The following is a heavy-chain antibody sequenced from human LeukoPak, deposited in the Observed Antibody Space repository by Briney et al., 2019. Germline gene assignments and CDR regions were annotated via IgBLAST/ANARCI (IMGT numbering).Heavy chain of an antibody. J-gene: IGHJ4*02. D-gene: IGHD6-19*01. CDR3: ARSEGNIAVAAYYFDY. CDR1: GFTFSSYS. CDR2: ISSSSSYI. Sequence: GGSLRLSCAASGFTFSSYSMTWVRQAPGKGLEWVSSISSSSSYIYYADSVKGRFTISRDNAKNSLYLQMNSLRAEDTAVYYCARSEGNIAVAAYYFDYWGQGTLVTVSS. V-gene: IGHV3-21*01.